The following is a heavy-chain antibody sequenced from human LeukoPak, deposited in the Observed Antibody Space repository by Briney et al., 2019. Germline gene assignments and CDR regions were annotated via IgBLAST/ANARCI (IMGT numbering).Heavy chain of an antibody. CDR3: AKGKEGSYYGMDV. Sequence: PGGPLGLSCAASGFTFSRYAMNWVRQAPGKGLEWVSSIRGTGGTTYYADSVKGRFTISRDNSKNTLYLQMNSLRAEDTAVYYCAKGKEGSYYGMDVWGQGTTVTVSS. V-gene: IGHV3-23*01. J-gene: IGHJ6*02. D-gene: IGHD3-10*01. CDR1: GFTFSRYA. CDR2: IRGTGGTT.